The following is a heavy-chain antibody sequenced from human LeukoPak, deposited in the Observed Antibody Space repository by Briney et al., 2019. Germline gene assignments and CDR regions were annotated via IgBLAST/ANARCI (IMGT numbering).Heavy chain of an antibody. D-gene: IGHD3-10*01. CDR1: GFTFSSYW. V-gene: IGHV3-7*01. Sequence: SGGSLRLSCAASGFTFSSYWMSWVRQAPGKGLEWVANIKQDGSEKYYVDSVKGRFTISRDNAKNSLYLQMNSLRAEDTAVYYCARWGGFGELFFDYWGQGTLVTVSS. CDR2: IKQDGSEK. J-gene: IGHJ4*02. CDR3: ARWGGFGELFFDY.